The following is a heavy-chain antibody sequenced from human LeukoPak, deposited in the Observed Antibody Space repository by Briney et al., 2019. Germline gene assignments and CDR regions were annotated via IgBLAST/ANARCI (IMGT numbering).Heavy chain of an antibody. CDR2: ISTSSNTK. D-gene: IGHD3-10*01. J-gene: IGHJ6*03. CDR1: GFTFSDYN. CDR3: ARVAPYYYGSGSYQRPRDYYYSYMDV. V-gene: IGHV3-48*04. Sequence: HPGGSLRLSCAASGFTFSDYNMNWVGQAPGKGLEWISYISTSSNTKYYAAPVKGRLTISRDNAKNSLYLQMHSLRAEDTALYYCARVAPYYYGSGSYQRPRDYYYSYMDVWGKGTTVTVSS.